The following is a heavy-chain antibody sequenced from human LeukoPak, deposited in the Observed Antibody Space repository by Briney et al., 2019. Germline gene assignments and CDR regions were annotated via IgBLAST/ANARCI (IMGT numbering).Heavy chain of an antibody. CDR3: AREGNRSSDSSASYPLDY. D-gene: IGHD3-22*01. CDR1: GFTFSSYS. Sequence: KPGGSLRLSCAASGFTFSSYSMNWVRQAPGKGLEWVSSISSSSSYIYYADSVKGRFTISRDNAKNSLYLQMNSLRAEDTAVYYCAREGNRSSDSSASYPLDYWGQGTLVTVSS. CDR2: ISSSSSYI. V-gene: IGHV3-21*01. J-gene: IGHJ4*02.